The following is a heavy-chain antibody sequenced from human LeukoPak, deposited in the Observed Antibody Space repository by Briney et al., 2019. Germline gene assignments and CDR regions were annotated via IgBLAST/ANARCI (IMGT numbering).Heavy chain of an antibody. CDR3: SRDSLSSCGGDCYSGLDV. Sequence: GGSLRLTCAASGFTFSNYWMHWVRQAPGEALMWVSRIKSDGSSTTYADSVKGRFTISRDNAKNTLYLQMNSLRAEDTAVYYCSRDSLSSCGGDCYSGLDVWGQGTTVTVSS. D-gene: IGHD2-21*02. CDR1: GFTFSNYW. CDR2: IKSDGSST. J-gene: IGHJ6*02. V-gene: IGHV3-74*01.